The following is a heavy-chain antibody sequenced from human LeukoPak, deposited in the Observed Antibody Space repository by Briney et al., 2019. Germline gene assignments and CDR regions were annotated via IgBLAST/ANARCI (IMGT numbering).Heavy chain of an antibody. J-gene: IGHJ4*02. CDR3: ASSIALAGPGGLHFAY. D-gene: IGHD6-19*01. Sequence: SESLSLTCPVSGVSITSYYWSWVRQPPGKGLEWIGSVYYSGRPNYNPSLQSRVTISVDTSKNQFYLKLSSVTAADTAVYYCASSIALAGPGGLHFAYWVRGTLVTVSS. CDR1: GVSITSYY. CDR2: VYYSGRP. V-gene: IGHV4-59*08.